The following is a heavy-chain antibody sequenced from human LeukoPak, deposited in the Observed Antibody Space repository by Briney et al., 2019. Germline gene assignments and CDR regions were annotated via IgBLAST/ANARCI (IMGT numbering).Heavy chain of an antibody. CDR3: ARDGYNSGYFDY. V-gene: IGHV1-69*05. Sequence: SVKVSCKASGYTFTSYYMHWVRQAPGQGLEWMGGIIPIFGTANYAQKFQGRVTITTDESTSTAYMELSSLRSEDTAVYYCARDGYNSGYFDYWGQGTLVTVSS. CDR1: GYTFTSYY. D-gene: IGHD5-24*01. J-gene: IGHJ4*02. CDR2: IIPIFGTA.